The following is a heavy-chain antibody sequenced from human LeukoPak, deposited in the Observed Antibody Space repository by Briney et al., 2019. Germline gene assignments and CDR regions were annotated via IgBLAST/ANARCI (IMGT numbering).Heavy chain of an antibody. CDR2: IGTAGDT. Sequence: GGSLRLSCAASGFTFSSYDMHWVRQAPGKGLEWVSAIGTAGDTYYPASVKGRFTISRENAKNSLYLQMNNLRAGDTAVYYCARGSEGIVGATTAGFDYWGQGTLVTVSS. J-gene: IGHJ4*02. V-gene: IGHV3-13*01. D-gene: IGHD1-26*01. CDR1: GFTFSSYD. CDR3: ARGSEGIVGATTAGFDY.